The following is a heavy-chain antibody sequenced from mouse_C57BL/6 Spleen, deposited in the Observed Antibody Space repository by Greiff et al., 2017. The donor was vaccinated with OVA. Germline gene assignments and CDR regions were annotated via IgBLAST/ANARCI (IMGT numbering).Heavy chain of an antibody. CDR1: GFTFSDYG. CDR2: ISSGSSTI. J-gene: IGHJ4*01. Sequence: EVQLQESGGGLVKPGGSLKLSCAASGFTFSDYGMHWVRQAPEKGLEWVAYISSGSSTIYYADTVKGRFTISRDNAKNTLFLQMTSLRSEDTAMYYCARYYDYAMDYWGQGTSVTVSS. D-gene: IGHD1-1*01. CDR3: ARYYDYAMDY. V-gene: IGHV5-17*01.